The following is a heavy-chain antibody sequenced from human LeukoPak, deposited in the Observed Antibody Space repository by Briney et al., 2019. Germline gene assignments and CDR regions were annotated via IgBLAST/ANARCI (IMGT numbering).Heavy chain of an antibody. CDR3: ARGGSSWQIDY. CDR2: IWYDGSNK. J-gene: IGHJ4*02. D-gene: IGHD6-13*01. V-gene: IGHV3-33*01. Sequence: GGSLRLPCAASGFTFSSYGMHWVRQASGKGLEWVAVIWYDGSNKYYADSVKGRFTISRDNSKNTLYLQMNSLRAEDTAVYYCARGGSSWQIDYWGQGTLVTVSS. CDR1: GFTFSSYG.